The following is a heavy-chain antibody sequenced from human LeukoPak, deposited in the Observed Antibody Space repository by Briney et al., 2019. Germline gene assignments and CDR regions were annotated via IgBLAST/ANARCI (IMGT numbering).Heavy chain of an antibody. CDR1: GFTFSTYA. D-gene: IGHD6-6*01. CDR3: AKEYSSSFYLFDY. J-gene: IGHJ4*02. V-gene: IGHV3-23*01. Sequence: GGSLRLSCAASGFTFSTYAMSWVRQAPGKGLEWVSIISGSSGSTYYADSVKGRFTISRDNSKNTLYLQMNSLGAEDTAIYYCAKEYSSSFYLFDYWGQGTLVTVSS. CDR2: ISGSSGST.